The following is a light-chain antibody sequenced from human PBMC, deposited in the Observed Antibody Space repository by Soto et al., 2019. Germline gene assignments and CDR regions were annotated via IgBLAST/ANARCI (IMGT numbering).Light chain of an antibody. V-gene: IGKV1-39*01. CDR3: QQSYSTPPT. J-gene: IGKJ2*01. Sequence: DIQMTQSPSYLSASVGDRVTITCRASQSISSYLNWSQQKPGKAPKLLIYAASSLQSGVPSRFSGSGSGTDFTLTISSLQPEDFATYYCQQSYSTPPTFGQGTKLEIK. CDR2: AAS. CDR1: QSISSY.